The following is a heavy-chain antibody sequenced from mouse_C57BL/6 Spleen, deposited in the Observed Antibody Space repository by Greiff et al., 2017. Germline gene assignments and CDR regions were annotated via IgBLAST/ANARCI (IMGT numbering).Heavy chain of an antibody. CDR3: ARDDYDVLFAY. Sequence: QVQLQQSGAELARPGASVKLSCKASGYTFTSYGISWVKQRPGQGLEWIGEIYPRSGGTYYNEKFKGKATLTADKSSSTAYMELRSLTSEDSAVYFCARDDYDVLFAYWGQGTLVTVSA. CDR2: IYPRSGGT. V-gene: IGHV1-81*01. J-gene: IGHJ3*01. D-gene: IGHD2-4*01. CDR1: GYTFTSYG.